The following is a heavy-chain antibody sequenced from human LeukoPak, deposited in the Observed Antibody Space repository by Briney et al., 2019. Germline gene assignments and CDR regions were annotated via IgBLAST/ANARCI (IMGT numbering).Heavy chain of an antibody. J-gene: IGHJ5*02. CDR2: INPSGGST. CDR3: ASRGVENWFDP. D-gene: IGHD3-10*01. CDR1: GYTFTSYY. V-gene: IGHV1-46*01. Sequence: ASVKVSCKASGYTFTSYYMHWVRQAPGQGLEWMGIINPSGGSTSYAQKFQGRATMTRDMSTSTVYMELSSLRSEDTAVYYCASRGVENWFDPWGQGTLVTVPS.